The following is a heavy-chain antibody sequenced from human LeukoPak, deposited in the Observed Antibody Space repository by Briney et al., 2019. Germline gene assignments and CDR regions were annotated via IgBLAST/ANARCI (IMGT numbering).Heavy chain of an antibody. CDR1: GGSFSGYY. CDR2: INHSGST. Sequence: SETLSLTCAVYGGSFSGYYWSWIRQPPGKGLEWIGEINHSGSTNYNPSLKSRVTISVDTSKNQFSLKLSSVTAADTAVYYCASKTSAKIYIVVVTATPRDAFDIWGQGTMVTVSS. D-gene: IGHD2-21*02. J-gene: IGHJ3*02. CDR3: ASKTSAKIYIVVVTATPRDAFDI. V-gene: IGHV4-34*01.